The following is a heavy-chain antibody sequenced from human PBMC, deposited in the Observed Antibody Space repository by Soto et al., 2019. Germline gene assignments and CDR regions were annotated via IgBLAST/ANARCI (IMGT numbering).Heavy chain of an antibody. V-gene: IGHV1-69*13. D-gene: IGHD2-15*01. Sequence: SVKVSCKASGGTFSSYAISWARQAPGQGLEWMGGIIPIFGTANYAQKFQGRVTITADESTSTAYMELSSLRSEDTAVYYCAIRYCSGGSCLAFDIWGQGTMVTVSS. CDR1: GGTFSSYA. J-gene: IGHJ3*02. CDR3: AIRYCSGGSCLAFDI. CDR2: IIPIFGTA.